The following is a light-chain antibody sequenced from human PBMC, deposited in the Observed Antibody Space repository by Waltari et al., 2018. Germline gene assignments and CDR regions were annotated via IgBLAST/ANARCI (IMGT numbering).Light chain of an antibody. Sequence: DIQMTQSPSTLSASIGDRVTFTCRASQSINSWLAWYPQKPGKAPKLRVYKASNLDSGVPSRFRGSGYGTEFTVTMSSLQPDDLATYYCQQYDSFPYTFGQGAELAIE. CDR2: KAS. CDR1: QSINSW. CDR3: QQYDSFPYT. V-gene: IGKV1-5*03. J-gene: IGKJ2*01.